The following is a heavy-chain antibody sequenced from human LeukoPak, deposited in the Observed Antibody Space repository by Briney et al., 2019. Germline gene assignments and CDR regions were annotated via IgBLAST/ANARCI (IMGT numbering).Heavy chain of an antibody. D-gene: IGHD3-22*01. Sequence: ASVKVSCKASGYTFTGYYMHWVRQAPGQGLEWMGWINPNSGGTNYAQKFQGRVTMTRDTSISTAYMELRSLRSDDTAVYYCARGNYYDSSGYLDYWGQGTLVTVSS. CDR1: GYTFTGYY. J-gene: IGHJ4*02. V-gene: IGHV1-2*02. CDR3: ARGNYYDSSGYLDY. CDR2: INPNSGGT.